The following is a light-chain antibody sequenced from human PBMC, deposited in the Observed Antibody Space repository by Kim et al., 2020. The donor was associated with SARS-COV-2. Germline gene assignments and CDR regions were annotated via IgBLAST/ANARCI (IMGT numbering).Light chain of an antibody. Sequence: LSPGDRATPSSRASQSVTSTYLGWYQHNPGQAPSLLIYAASISAPGIPDRFRGSGSGTDFPLTISRLEPEDFALNYCQQYAKSPRSFGRGTNREIK. J-gene: IGKJ2*03. CDR1: QSVTSTY. CDR3: QQYAKSPRS. V-gene: IGKV3-20*01. CDR2: AAS.